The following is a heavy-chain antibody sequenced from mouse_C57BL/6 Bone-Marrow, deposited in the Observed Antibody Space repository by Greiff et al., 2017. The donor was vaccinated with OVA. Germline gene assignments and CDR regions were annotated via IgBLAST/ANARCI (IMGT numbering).Heavy chain of an antibody. CDR1: GYTFTSYG. CDR2: IYPRSGNT. D-gene: IGHD2-4*01. V-gene: IGHV1-81*01. CDR3: AIVYYDYENY. J-gene: IGHJ2*01. Sequence: VKLMESGAELARPGASVKLSCKASGYTFTSYGISWVKQRTGQGLEWIGEIYPRSGNTYYNEKFKGKATLTADKSSSTAYMELRSLTSEDSAVYFCAIVYYDYENYWGQGTTLTVSS.